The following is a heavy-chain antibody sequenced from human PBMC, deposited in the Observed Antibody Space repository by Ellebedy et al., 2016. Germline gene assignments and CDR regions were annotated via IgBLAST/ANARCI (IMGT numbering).Heavy chain of an antibody. CDR2: INPGSGHT. V-gene: IGHV1-8*01. J-gene: IGHJ4*02. CDR1: GYTFTTYE. CDR3: ARGWDSSGWPDC. D-gene: IGHD6-19*01. Sequence: ASVKVSCXASGYTFTTYEISWVRQATGQGLEWMGLINPGSGHTAYAQRFQGRITMTTDTSIRTAYMEVSSLRSEDTAVYYCARGWDSSGWPDCWGQGTLVTVSS.